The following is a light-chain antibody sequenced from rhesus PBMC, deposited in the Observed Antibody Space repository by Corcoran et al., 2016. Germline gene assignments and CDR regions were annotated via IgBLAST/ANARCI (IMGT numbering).Light chain of an antibody. CDR1: QSVSSY. Sequence: EIVMTQSPATLSLSPGERTTLSCRASQSVSSYVSWYQQKPEQVPRLLIYGASNRATDIPEQVSGSGSGTDVPLIISSLEPKGVRVYYCQRYNIWNSFGQGTKVEIK. J-gene: IGKJ2*01. CDR2: GAS. V-gene: IGKV3S9*01. CDR3: QRYNIWNS.